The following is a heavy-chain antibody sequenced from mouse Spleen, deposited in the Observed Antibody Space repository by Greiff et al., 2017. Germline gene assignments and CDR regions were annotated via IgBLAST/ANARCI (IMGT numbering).Heavy chain of an antibody. J-gene: IGHJ2*01. D-gene: IGHD2-3*01. V-gene: IGHV3-6*01. CDR2: ISYDGSN. CDR1: GYSITSGYY. Sequence: EVKLQESGPGLVKPSQSLSLTCSVTGYSITSGYYWNWIRQFPGNKLEWMGYISYDGSNNYNPSLKNRISITRDTSKNQFFLKLNSVTTEDTATYYCARVPYDGYYLAYWGQGTTLTVSS. CDR3: ARVPYDGYYLAY.